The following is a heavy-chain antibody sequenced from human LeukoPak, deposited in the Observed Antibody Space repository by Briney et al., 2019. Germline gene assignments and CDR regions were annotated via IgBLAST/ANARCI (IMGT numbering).Heavy chain of an antibody. D-gene: IGHD5-18*01. Sequence: PSETLSLTCTVSGGSISSSSYYWGWIRQPPGKGLEWIGTFYYYGSSYYNPSLKSRVTISVDTSKNQFSLKLSSVTAADTAVYYCARDLLDTAMVHYWYFDLWGRGTLVTVSS. V-gene: IGHV4-39*07. CDR2: FYYYGSS. CDR1: GGSISSSSYY. J-gene: IGHJ2*01. CDR3: ARDLLDTAMVHYWYFDL.